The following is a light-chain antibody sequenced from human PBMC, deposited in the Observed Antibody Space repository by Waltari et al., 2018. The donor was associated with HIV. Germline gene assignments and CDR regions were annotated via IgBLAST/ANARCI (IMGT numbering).Light chain of an antibody. CDR3: NSRDTSGNHQV. J-gene: IGLJ2*01. Sequence: SSELTQDPAVSVALGQTVRITCQGYSLRSYYASWYQQKPGQAPVLVIYGKKTRPSGVPDRCSASSSGTTASLTISGAQAEDEADYYCNSRDTSGNHQVFGGGTTLTVL. CDR2: GKK. V-gene: IGLV3-19*01. CDR1: SLRSYY.